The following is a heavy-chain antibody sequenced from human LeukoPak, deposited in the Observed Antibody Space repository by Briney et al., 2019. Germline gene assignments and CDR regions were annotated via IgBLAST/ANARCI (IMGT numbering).Heavy chain of an antibody. D-gene: IGHD2-21*01. CDR3: ARHSDCVSDKCGYWLDP. J-gene: IGHJ5*02. CDR1: GCTFTKYL. Sequence: ASVQVSCMTCGCTFTKYLIHWVVQAPRREREGMVRINSQCHNTKYSQRFQGTITLTEDKSTSTVYLELSSLTSEDTAVYYCARHSDCVSDKCGYWLDPCGRGRVVTVSS. V-gene: IGHV1-46*01. CDR2: INSQCHNT.